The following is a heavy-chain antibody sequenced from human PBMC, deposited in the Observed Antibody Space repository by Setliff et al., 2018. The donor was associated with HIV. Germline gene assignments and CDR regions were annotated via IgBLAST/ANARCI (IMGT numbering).Heavy chain of an antibody. D-gene: IGHD3-22*01. CDR3: AHRRVGNYDSSGNYHSYFDY. CDR1: GFSLTTIRVA. CDR2: IYWDDDK. J-gene: IGHJ4*02. Sequence: SGPTLVNPTLTLTLTCTFSGFSLTTIRVAVGWIRQPPGKAPEWLGFIYWDDDKRYSPSLKTRITITKDTSKNQVVLTMARMDPVDTATYYCAHRRVGNYDSSGNYHSYFDYWGQGILV. V-gene: IGHV2-5*02.